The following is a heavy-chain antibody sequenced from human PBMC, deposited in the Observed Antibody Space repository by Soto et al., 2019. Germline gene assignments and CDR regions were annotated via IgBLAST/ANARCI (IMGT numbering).Heavy chain of an antibody. V-gene: IGHV5-51*01. CDR3: ARNKGYCSSISCYGMDV. J-gene: IGHJ6*02. CDR2: IYPGDSDT. CDR1: GYSFSSYW. D-gene: IGHD2-2*01. Sequence: GESLKISCKGSGYSFSSYWIVLGRQMPGKGLEWMGTIYPGDSDTRYSPSFQGQVTISADKSISTAYLQWNSLKASDTAMYFCARNKGYCSSISCYGMDVWGQGAAVTVSS.